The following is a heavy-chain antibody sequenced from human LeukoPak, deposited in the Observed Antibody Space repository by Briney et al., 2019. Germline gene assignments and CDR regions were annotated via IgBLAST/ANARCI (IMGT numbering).Heavy chain of an antibody. J-gene: IGHJ6*02. V-gene: IGHV3-74*01. CDR3: GRDSNYAMDV. D-gene: IGHD4-11*01. CDR2: INSDGSRT. CDR1: GFTFSSNW. Sequence: PGGSLRLSCAASGFTFSSNWMHWVRQAPGKGLGWVSDINSDGSRTNYADSVKGRFPTSRDNANNTLYLQVNSLRAEHTAVYYCGRDSNYAMDVWGQGTTVTVSS.